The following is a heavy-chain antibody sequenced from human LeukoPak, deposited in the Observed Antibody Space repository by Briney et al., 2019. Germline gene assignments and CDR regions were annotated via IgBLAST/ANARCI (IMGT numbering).Heavy chain of an antibody. CDR1: GFTFSSYS. CDR2: ISSSSSYI. V-gene: IGHV3-21*01. CDR3: ARDIYGSGSYYAY. J-gene: IGHJ4*02. D-gene: IGHD3-10*01. Sequence: PGGPLRLSRAASGFTFSSYSMNWVRQAPGKGLEWVSSISSSSSYIYYADSVKGRFTISRDNAKNSLYLQMNSLRAEDTAVYYCARDIYGSGSYYAYWGQGTLVTVSS.